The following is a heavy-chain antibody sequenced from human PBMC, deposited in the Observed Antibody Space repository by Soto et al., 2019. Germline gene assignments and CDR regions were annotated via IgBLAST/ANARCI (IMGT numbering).Heavy chain of an antibody. CDR3: AQYCSSTICYGLSVDY. Sequence: ASVKVSCKASGYTFTSYYVHWVRQAPAQGLEWMGIINPSAGSTSYAQKFQGRVTMTRDTSISTAYMELSRLRSDDTAVYYCAQYCSSTICYGLSVDYWGQGTLFTVSS. CDR2: INPSAGST. J-gene: IGHJ4*02. V-gene: IGHV1-46*01. CDR1: GYTFTSYY. D-gene: IGHD2-2*01.